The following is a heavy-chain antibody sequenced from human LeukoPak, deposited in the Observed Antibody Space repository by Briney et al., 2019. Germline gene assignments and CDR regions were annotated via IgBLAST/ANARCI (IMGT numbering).Heavy chain of an antibody. CDR1: GFTFSDHY. CDR2: STNKGNRYTT. V-gene: IGHV3-72*01. D-gene: IGHD3-3*01. J-gene: IGHJ4*02. Sequence: GGSLRPSCAASGFTFSDHYMDWVRQTPGKRLGWVARSTNKGNRYTTAHAASVKARFTMSRDDSKDSLYLQMNSLKTEDTAVYFCARVGIGTSRWRVWGQGTLVTISS. CDR3: ARVGIGTSRWRV.